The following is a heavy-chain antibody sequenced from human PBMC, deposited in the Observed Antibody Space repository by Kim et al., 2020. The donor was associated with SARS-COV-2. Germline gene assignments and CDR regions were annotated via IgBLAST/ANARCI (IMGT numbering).Heavy chain of an antibody. J-gene: IGHJ1*01. Sequence: GGSLRLSCAASGFTFSSYGMHWVRQAPGKGLEWVAVISYDGSNKYYADSVKGRSTISRDNSKNTLYLQMNSLKAEDTAVYYCAKERGWYSSTPKYFQHLG. V-gene: IGHV3-30*18. CDR1: GFTFSSYG. CDR3: AKERGWYSSTPKYFQH. D-gene: IGHD6-19*01. CDR2: ISYDGSNK.